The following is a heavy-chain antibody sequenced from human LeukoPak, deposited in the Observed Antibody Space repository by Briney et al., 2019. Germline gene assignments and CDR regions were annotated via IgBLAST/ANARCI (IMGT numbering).Heavy chain of an antibody. V-gene: IGHV3-21*04. CDR2: ISSSSSYI. CDR1: GFTFSSYS. CDR3: ARVLTGYYTY. J-gene: IGHJ4*02. Sequence: GGSLRLSCAASGFTFSSYSMNWVRQAPGKGLEWVSSISSSSSYIYYAGSVKGRFTISRDNSKNTLYLQMNSLRAEDTAVYYCARVLTGYYTYWGQGTLVTVSS. D-gene: IGHD3-9*01.